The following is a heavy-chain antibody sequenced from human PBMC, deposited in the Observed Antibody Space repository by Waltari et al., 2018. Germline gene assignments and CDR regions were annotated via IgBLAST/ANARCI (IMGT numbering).Heavy chain of an antibody. Sequence: QVQLQASGPGLVKPSETLSLTCTVSGGSISSYYWRWIRQPAGKGLEWIGRIYTSGSTNYNPSLKSRVTMSVDTSKNQFSLKLSSVTAADTAVYYCARTPEDYDFWSGYYSYYFDYWGQGTLVTVSS. D-gene: IGHD3-3*01. V-gene: IGHV4-4*07. J-gene: IGHJ4*02. CDR1: GGSISSYY. CDR2: IYTSGST. CDR3: ARTPEDYDFWSGYYSYYFDY.